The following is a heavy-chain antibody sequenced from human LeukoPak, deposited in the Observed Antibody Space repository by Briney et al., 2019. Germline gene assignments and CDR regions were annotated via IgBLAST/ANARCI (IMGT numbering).Heavy chain of an antibody. Sequence: GGSLRLSCPASGFTFSSYGMHWVRQAPGKGLEWVAVISYDGSNKYYADSVKGRFTISRDNSKNTLYLQMNSLRAEDTAVYYCARRTIAAAVDYWGQGTLVTVSS. CDR2: ISYDGSNK. J-gene: IGHJ4*02. V-gene: IGHV3-30*03. CDR1: GFTFSSYG. CDR3: ARRTIAAAVDY. D-gene: IGHD6-13*01.